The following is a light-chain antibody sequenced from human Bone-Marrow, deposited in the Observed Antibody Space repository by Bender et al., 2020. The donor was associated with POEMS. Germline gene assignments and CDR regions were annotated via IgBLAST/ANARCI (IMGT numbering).Light chain of an antibody. Sequence: QSALTQPASVSGSPGQSLTISCTGTSSDIGTHKSVSWYQQHPGKAPKLIMFDVSSRPWGVSDRFSGSKSGNTASLTISGLQAEDEADYHCCSYTTSSTFVFGGGTKVSVL. CDR2: DVS. CDR1: SSDIGTHKS. V-gene: IGLV2-14*03. CDR3: CSYTTSSTFV. J-gene: IGLJ1*01.